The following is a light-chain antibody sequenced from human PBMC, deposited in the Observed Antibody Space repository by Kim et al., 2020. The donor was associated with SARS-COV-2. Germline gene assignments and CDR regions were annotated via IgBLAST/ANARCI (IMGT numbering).Light chain of an antibody. CDR3: QQYGSSPMYT. J-gene: IGKJ2*01. V-gene: IGKV3-20*01. CDR1: QSVSSSY. CDR2: GAS. Sequence: SPGERATLPCRASQSVSSSYLAWYQQKPGQAPRLLIYGASSRATGIPDRFSGSGSGTDFTLTISRLEPEDFAVYSCQQYGSSPMYTFGQGTKLEI.